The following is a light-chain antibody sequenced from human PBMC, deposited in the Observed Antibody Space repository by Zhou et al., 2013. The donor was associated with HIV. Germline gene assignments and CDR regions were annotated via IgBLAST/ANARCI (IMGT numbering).Light chain of an antibody. V-gene: IGKV1-5*03. CDR3: LQDYDYPRT. J-gene: IGKJ1*01. CDR1: HSISSW. CDR2: KAS. Sequence: DIQMTQSPSTLSASVGDRVTIACRASHSISSWLAWYQQKPGKAPKLLIYKASSLESGVPSRFSGSGSDTDFTLTISSLQAEDFATYYCLQDYDYPRTFGQGTKVEVK.